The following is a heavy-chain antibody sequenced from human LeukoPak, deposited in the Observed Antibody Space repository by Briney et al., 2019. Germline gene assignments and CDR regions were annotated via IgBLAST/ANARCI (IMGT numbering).Heavy chain of an antibody. D-gene: IGHD3-10*01. CDR3: ASRYYGSGSYPDLGY. CDR2: IIPIFGTA. V-gene: IGHV1-69*06. J-gene: IGHJ4*02. CDR1: GGTFSSYA. Sequence: ASVKVSCKASGGTFSSYAISWVRQAPGQGLEWMGGIIPIFGTANYAQKFQGRVTITADKSTSTAYMELSSLRSEDTAVYYCASRYYGSGSYPDLGYWGQGILVTVSS.